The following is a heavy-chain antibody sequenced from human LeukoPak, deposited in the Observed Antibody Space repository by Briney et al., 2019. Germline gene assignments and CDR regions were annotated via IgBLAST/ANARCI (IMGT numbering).Heavy chain of an antibody. CDR3: ATVHGEYGSGNGMDV. D-gene: IGHD3-10*01. CDR1: GFTFSRYW. J-gene: IGHJ6*02. Sequence: GGSLRLSCAASGFTFSRYWMHWVRQAPGKGLEWVSVISGSGGSTYFADSVRGRFTISRDNSKNTLYLQINSLRAEDTAVYYCATVHGEYGSGNGMDVWGQGTAVTVSS. CDR2: ISGSGGST. V-gene: IGHV3-23*01.